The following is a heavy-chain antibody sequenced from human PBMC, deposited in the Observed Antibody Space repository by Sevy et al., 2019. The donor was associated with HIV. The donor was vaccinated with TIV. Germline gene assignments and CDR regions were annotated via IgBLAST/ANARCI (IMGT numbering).Heavy chain of an antibody. Sequence: GGSLGLSCAASGFTFSSYAMHWVRQAPGKGLEWVAVISYDGSNKYYADSVKGRFTISRDNSKNTLYLQMNSLRAEDTAVYYCARGRGPKPVVIVGATGYFDYWGQGTLVTVSS. CDR1: GFTFSSYA. V-gene: IGHV3-30*04. CDR3: ARGRGPKPVVIVGATGYFDY. J-gene: IGHJ4*02. D-gene: IGHD1-26*01. CDR2: ISYDGSNK.